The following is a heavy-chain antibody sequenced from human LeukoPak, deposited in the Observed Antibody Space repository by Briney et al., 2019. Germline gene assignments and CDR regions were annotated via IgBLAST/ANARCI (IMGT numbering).Heavy chain of an antibody. CDR3: ARGVIWFGESPKNWLGPDP. CDR1: GLTFSTYS. J-gene: IGHJ5*02. CDR2: ISSSGSIR. D-gene: IGHD3-10*01. Sequence: GGSLRLSCEVSGLTFSTYSMNWVRQAPGKRLEWISYISSSGSIRYYADSVKGRFTISRDNAKNSLYLQMNSLRDEDTAVYYCARGVIWFGESPKNWLGPDPWGQGTLVTVSS. V-gene: IGHV3-48*02.